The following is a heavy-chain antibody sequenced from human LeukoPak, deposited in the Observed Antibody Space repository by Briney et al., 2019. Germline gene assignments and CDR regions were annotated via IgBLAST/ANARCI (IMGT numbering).Heavy chain of an antibody. CDR3: TRSAIVGAPGDFDY. Sequence: GASVQASCKASGYTFTSYYMHWVRQAPGQGLEWMGIINPSGDSPTYAQKFRGRVTMTGGTSTSTVYMELSSLRSEDTAVYYCTRSAIVGAPGDFDYWGQGTLVTVSS. D-gene: IGHD1-26*01. J-gene: IGHJ4*02. CDR2: INPSGDSP. V-gene: IGHV1-46*03. CDR1: GYTFTSYY.